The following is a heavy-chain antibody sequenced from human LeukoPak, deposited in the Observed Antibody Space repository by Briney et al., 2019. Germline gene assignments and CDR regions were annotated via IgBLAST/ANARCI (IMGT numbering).Heavy chain of an antibody. Sequence: GGSLRLSCAASGFTFSSYWMSWVRQAPGKGLEWVSAISGSGGSTYYADSVKGRFAISRDNSKNTLYLQMNSLRAEDTAVYYCAKDEVGRYCSSTSCRGRAFDIWGQGTMVTVSS. D-gene: IGHD2-2*01. J-gene: IGHJ3*02. CDR1: GFTFSSYW. CDR3: AKDEVGRYCSSTSCRGRAFDI. V-gene: IGHV3-23*01. CDR2: ISGSGGST.